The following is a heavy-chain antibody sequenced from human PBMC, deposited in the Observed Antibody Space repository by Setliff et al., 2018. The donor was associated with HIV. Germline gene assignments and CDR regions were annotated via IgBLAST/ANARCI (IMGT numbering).Heavy chain of an antibody. V-gene: IGHV3-7*03. CDR3: TAGPESSYGYRKDY. CDR1: GFIFNTYW. Sequence: GGSLRLSCAASGFIFNTYWMHWVRQAPGKGLEWVANIKEDGSEKYYMDSVKGRFTISRDDAKKSLYLQMNSLKTEDTAVYYCTAGPESSYGYRKDYWGQGTLVTVSS. CDR2: IKEDGSEK. D-gene: IGHD5-18*01. J-gene: IGHJ4*02.